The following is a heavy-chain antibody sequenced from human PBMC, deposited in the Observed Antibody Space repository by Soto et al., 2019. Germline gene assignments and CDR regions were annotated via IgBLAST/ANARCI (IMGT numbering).Heavy chain of an antibody. J-gene: IGHJ4*02. V-gene: IGHV3-7*01. D-gene: IGHD5-12*01. CDR3: ARAGWLRPFYFDY. CDR1: GFIFSSYW. Sequence: EVQLVESGGGLAQPGGSLRLSCEASGFIFSSYWMTWVRQAPGKGLEWVANIKPDGNEKYYVDSVKGRFTISRDNAKNSLSLQMKSLGAEDTAVYYCARAGWLRPFYFDYWGQGVLVTVSS. CDR2: IKPDGNEK.